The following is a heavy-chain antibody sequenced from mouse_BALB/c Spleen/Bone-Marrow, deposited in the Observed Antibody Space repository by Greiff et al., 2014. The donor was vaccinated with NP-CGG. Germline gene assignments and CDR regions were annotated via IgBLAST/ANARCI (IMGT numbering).Heavy chain of an antibody. J-gene: IGHJ3*01. V-gene: IGHV1-77*01. Sequence: QVQLQQPGAELARPGASVKLSCKASGYTFTDYYINWVKQRTGQGLEWIGEIYPGSGNTYYNEKFKGKATLTADKSSSTAHMQLSSLTSEDSAVYFCARSRGYAWFAYWGQGTLVTVSA. CDR3: ARSRGYAWFAY. CDR2: IYPGSGNT. CDR1: GYTFTDYY. D-gene: IGHD2-2*01.